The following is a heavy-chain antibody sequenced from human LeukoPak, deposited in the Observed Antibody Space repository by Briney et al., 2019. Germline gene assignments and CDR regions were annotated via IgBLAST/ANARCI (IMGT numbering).Heavy chain of an antibody. CDR2: ISGSGDST. V-gene: IGHV3-23*01. Sequence: PGGSLRLSCAASGFTFSSYAMSWVRQAPGKGLEWVSAISGSGDSTYYADSVKGRFTISRDNSKNTLYLQMNSLRAEDTAVYYCAKAHVGSGYHDYWGQGTLVTVSS. CDR3: AKAHVGSGYHDY. D-gene: IGHD3-22*01. CDR1: GFTFSSYA. J-gene: IGHJ4*02.